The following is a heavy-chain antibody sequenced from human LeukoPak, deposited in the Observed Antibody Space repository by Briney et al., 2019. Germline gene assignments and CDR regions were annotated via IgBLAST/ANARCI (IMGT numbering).Heavy chain of an antibody. V-gene: IGHV3-30*02. D-gene: IGHD6-19*01. CDR1: GFTLTDYN. CDR3: ARGAAVALEL. Sequence: PGGSLRLSCGASGFTLTDYNMHWVRQAPGKGLEYAAFIRFDGTTEYYTDSVKGRFTMSRDKSKNTLYLQMNSLRGEDTAVYYCARGAAVALELWGQGTLVTVSS. J-gene: IGHJ4*02. CDR2: IRFDGTTE.